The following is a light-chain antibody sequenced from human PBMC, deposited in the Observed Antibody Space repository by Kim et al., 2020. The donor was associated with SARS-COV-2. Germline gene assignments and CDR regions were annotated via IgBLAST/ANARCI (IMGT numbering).Light chain of an antibody. CDR2: GAS. CDR3: QQYKSWPLT. V-gene: IGKV3-15*01. CDR1: QSVSSS. J-gene: IGKJ1*01. Sequence: EIVMMQSPATLSVSPGERVTLSCRASQSVSSSLAWYQQKHGQAPRLLIYGASTRATGIPARYSGSGSGTEFTLTITSLQSEDFAVYYCQQYKSWPLTFGQGTKVDIK.